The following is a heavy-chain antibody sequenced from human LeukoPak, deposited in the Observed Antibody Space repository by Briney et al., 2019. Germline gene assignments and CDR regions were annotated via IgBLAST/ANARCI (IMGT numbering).Heavy chain of an antibody. CDR1: GFTFSNAW. D-gene: IGHD3-10*01. CDR3: VTPGSLLDY. V-gene: IGHV3-15*01. CDR2: IKSKSDGGTT. J-gene: IGHJ4*02. Sequence: GGSLRLSCAGSGFTFSNAWMSWVRQAPGKGLEWVGRIKSKSDGGTTDYAAPVKDRFTISRDDSENTLYLQMSNLKIDDTAVYYCVTPGSLLDYWGQGTLVTVSS.